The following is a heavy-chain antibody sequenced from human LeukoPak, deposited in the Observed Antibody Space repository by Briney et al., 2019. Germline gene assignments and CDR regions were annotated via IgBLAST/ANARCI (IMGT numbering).Heavy chain of an antibody. CDR3: ACVVGATSEKSN. J-gene: IGHJ4*02. CDR2: INPNSGGT. Sequence: ASVKVSCKASGYTFTCHYLHWVRQAPGQGLEWMGWINPNSGGTNYAQKFQGRATMTRDTSIRTAYMELSGLRSDDTAVYYCACVVGATSEKSNWGQGTLVTVSS. D-gene: IGHD1-26*01. V-gene: IGHV1-2*02. CDR1: GYTFTCHY.